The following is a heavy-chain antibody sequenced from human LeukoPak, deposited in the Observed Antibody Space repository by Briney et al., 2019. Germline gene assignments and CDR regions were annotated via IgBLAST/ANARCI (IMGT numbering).Heavy chain of an antibody. CDR1: GGSISSSSYY. D-gene: IGHD5-12*01. Sequence: PSETLSLTCTVSGGSISSSSYYWGRIRQPQGKGLEWFGSIYYSGSNYYNPSLKSRVTISVDTSKNQFSLKLSSVTAADTAVYYCARQGRIVATITFFDYWGQATLVTVSS. CDR3: ARQGRIVATITFFDY. V-gene: IGHV4-39*01. CDR2: IYYSGSN. J-gene: IGHJ4*02.